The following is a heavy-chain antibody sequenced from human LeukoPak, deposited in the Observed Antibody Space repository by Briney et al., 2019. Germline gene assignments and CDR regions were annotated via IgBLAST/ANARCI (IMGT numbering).Heavy chain of an antibody. Sequence: PGGSLRLSCAAPGFTVSSNYMSWVRQAPGKGLEWVSVIYSGGSTYYAASVKGRFTISRDNSKNTLYLQMNSLRAEDTAVYYCARLRGYSYGYHFDYWGQGTLVTVSS. CDR3: ARLRGYSYGYHFDY. CDR1: GFTVSSNY. J-gene: IGHJ4*02. D-gene: IGHD5-18*01. V-gene: IGHV3-66*01. CDR2: IYSGGST.